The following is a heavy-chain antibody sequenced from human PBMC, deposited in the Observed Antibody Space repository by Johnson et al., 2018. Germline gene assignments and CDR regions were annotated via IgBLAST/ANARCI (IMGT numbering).Heavy chain of an antibody. D-gene: IGHD3-22*01. V-gene: IGHV3-30*18. Sequence: QVQLVQSGGGVVQPGRSLRLSCAASGFNFRAYGMNWVRQAPGKGLQWVALISYDESETFYSDSLKGRFTVSRDNSKDTLYLQMNSLRVEDTAVYYWAKDYYDSSGSQPFDTWGQGTMVTVSS. CDR2: ISYDESET. J-gene: IGHJ3*02. CDR1: GFNFRAYG. CDR3: AKDYYDSSGSQPFDT.